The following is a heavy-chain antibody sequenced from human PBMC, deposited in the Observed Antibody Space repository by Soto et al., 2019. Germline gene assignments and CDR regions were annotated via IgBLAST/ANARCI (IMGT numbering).Heavy chain of an antibody. Sequence: QVQLVQSGAEVKKPGSSVKVSCKASGGTFSSYAISWVRQAPGQGLEWMGGIIPIFDTANYAQKFQGRVTITADESTSTDYRELSSLRSEDTAVYYCAGETGEAGNYYGMDVWGQGTTVTVSS. D-gene: IGHD7-27*01. CDR3: AGETGEAGNYYGMDV. CDR1: GGTFSSYA. J-gene: IGHJ6*02. CDR2: IIPIFDTA. V-gene: IGHV1-69*12.